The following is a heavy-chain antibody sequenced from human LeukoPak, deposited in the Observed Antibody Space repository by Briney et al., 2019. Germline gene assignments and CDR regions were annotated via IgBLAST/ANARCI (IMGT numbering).Heavy chain of an antibody. V-gene: IGHV3-74*01. D-gene: IGHD3-9*01. CDR1: GFTFSSYW. J-gene: IGHJ4*02. Sequence: PGGSLRLSCAASGFTFSSYWMHWVRHAPGKGLVWVSRINSDGSSTSYADSVKGRFTISRDNAKNTLYLQMNSLRAEDTAVYYCARASYDILTGYYSQFDYWGQGTLVTVSS. CDR2: INSDGSST. CDR3: ARASYDILTGYYSQFDY.